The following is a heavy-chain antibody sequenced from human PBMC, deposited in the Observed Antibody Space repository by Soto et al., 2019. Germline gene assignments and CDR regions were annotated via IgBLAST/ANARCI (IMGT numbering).Heavy chain of an antibody. Sequence: GASVKVSCKASGYTFTGYYMHWVRQAPGQGLEWMGWVNPNSGGTNYAQKFQGRVTMTRDTSISTAYMELSRLRSDDTAVYYRAVSWIQLWESDYWGQGTLVTVSS. D-gene: IGHD5-18*01. V-gene: IGHV1-2*02. CDR3: AVSWIQLWESDY. CDR1: GYTFTGYY. J-gene: IGHJ4*02. CDR2: VNPNSGGT.